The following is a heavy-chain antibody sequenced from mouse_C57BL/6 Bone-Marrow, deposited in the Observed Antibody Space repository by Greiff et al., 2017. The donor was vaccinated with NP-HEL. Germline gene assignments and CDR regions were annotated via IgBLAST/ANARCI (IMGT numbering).Heavy chain of an antibody. CDR3: TDYYGSSDY. D-gene: IGHD1-1*01. CDR2: IRLKSDNYAT. J-gene: IGHJ2*01. Sequence: EVQLQQSGGGLVQPGGSMKLSCVASGFTFSNYWMNWVRQSPEKGLEWVAQIRLKSDNYATHYAESVKGRFTISRDDSKSSVYLQMNNLRAEDTGIYYCTDYYGSSDYWGEGTTLTDSS. CDR1: GFTFSNYW. V-gene: IGHV6-3*01.